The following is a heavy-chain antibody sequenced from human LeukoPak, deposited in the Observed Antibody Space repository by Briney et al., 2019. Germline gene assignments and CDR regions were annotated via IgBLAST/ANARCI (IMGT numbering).Heavy chain of an antibody. V-gene: IGHV3-23*01. Sequence: PGGSLRLSCAASGFTFSSYAMTWVRQTPGKGLEWVSSVSGSGGGTYYADSVKGRFTISRDNSKNTLYLQMNSLRAEDTAVYYCARSFVDTAMEALYGMDVWGQGTTVTVSS. CDR2: VSGSGGGT. J-gene: IGHJ6*02. CDR1: GFTFSSYA. CDR3: ARSFVDTAMEALYGMDV. D-gene: IGHD5-18*01.